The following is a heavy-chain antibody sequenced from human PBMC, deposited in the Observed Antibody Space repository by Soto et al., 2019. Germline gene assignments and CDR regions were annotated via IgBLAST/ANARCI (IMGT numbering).Heavy chain of an antibody. CDR3: AREPTYYYGSGSYSYGMDV. D-gene: IGHD3-10*01. Sequence: QVQLVQSGAAVKKPGSSVKVSCKASGGTFSSYTISWVRQAPGQGLEWMGRIIPILGIANYAQKFQGRVTITADKSTSKAYTGLGSLRSEDTAVYYCAREPTYYYGSGSYSYGMDVWGQGTTVTVSS. CDR1: GGTFSSYT. J-gene: IGHJ6*02. V-gene: IGHV1-69*08. CDR2: IIPILGIA.